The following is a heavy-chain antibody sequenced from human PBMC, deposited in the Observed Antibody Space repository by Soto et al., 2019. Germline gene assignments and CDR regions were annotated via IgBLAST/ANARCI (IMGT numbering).Heavy chain of an antibody. D-gene: IGHD3-3*01. Sequence: QVQLVESGGGVVQPGRSLRLSCAASGFTFSSYGMHWVRQAPGKGLEWVAVIWDDGSNKNYADSVKGRFTISRDNSKNTRYLQMNSLRAEDTAVYYCAREFWSGPFDYWGQGTLVTVSS. J-gene: IGHJ4*02. CDR2: IWDDGSNK. CDR3: AREFWSGPFDY. CDR1: GFTFSSYG. V-gene: IGHV3-33*01.